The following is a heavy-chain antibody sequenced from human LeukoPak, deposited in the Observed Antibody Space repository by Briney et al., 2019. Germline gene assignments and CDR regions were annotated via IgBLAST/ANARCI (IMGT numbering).Heavy chain of an antibody. CDR2: IYYSGST. D-gene: IGHD3-3*01. Sequence: SETLSLTCTVSGGSISSYYWSWIRQPPGKGLEWIGYIYYSGSTNYNPSLKSRVTISVDTSKNQFSLKLSSVTAADTAVYYCARAGITIFGVAYYYYYYGMDVWGQGTTVTVSS. CDR1: GGSISSYY. J-gene: IGHJ6*02. CDR3: ARAGITIFGVAYYYYYYGMDV. V-gene: IGHV4-59*12.